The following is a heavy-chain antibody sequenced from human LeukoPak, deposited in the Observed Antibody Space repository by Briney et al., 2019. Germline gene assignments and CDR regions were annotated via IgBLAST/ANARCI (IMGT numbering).Heavy chain of an antibody. J-gene: IGHJ2*01. CDR1: GGSISSYY. V-gene: IGHV4-59*01. Sequence: PSETLSLTCTVSGGSISSYYWSWIRQPPGKGLEWIGYIYYSGSTNHNPSLKSRVTISVDTSKNQFSLKLSSVTAADTAVYYCARDFSTFYWYLDLWGRGTLVTVSS. CDR3: ARDFSTFYWYLDL. CDR2: IYYSGST. D-gene: IGHD6-13*01.